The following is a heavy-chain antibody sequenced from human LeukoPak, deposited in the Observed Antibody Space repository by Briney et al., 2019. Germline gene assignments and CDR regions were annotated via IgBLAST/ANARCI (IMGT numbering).Heavy chain of an antibody. J-gene: IGHJ3*02. Sequence: PGGSLRFSCAASGFTFSSYSMNWVGQAPGKGLEWVSSISSSSRYIYYADSVKGRFTISRDNAKNSLYLQMNSLRAEDTAVYYCASVGDGSGSYYNPRDAFDIWGQGTMVTVSS. V-gene: IGHV3-21*01. D-gene: IGHD3-10*01. CDR2: ISSSSRYI. CDR1: GFTFSSYS. CDR3: ASVGDGSGSYYNPRDAFDI.